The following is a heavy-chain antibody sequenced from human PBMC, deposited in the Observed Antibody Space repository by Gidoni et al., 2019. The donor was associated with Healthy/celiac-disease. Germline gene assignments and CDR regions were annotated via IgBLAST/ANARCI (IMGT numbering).Heavy chain of an antibody. V-gene: IGHV3-48*03. D-gene: IGHD3-9*01. Sequence: EVQLVESGGGLVQPGGSLSLSCAASGFTFSSYEMNWVRQAPGKGLEWVSYISSSGSTIYYADSVKGRFTISRDNAKNSLYLQMNSLRAEDTAVYYCARKAEPSYYDILTGYHPWGQGTLVTVSS. CDR1: GFTFSSYE. CDR3: ARKAEPSYYDILTGYHP. J-gene: IGHJ5*02. CDR2: ISSSGSTI.